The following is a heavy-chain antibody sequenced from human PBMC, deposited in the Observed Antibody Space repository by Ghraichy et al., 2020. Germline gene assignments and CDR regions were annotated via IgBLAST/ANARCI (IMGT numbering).Heavy chain of an antibody. V-gene: IGHV3-21*01. Sequence: GGSLRLSCAASGFTFSSYSMNWVRQAPGKGLEWVSSISSSSSYIYYADSVKGRFTISRDNAKNSLYLQMNSLRAEDTAVYYCARDFGYNWNDGGDYSGQGTLVTVSS. CDR2: ISSSSSYI. CDR1: GFTFSSYS. D-gene: IGHD1-1*01. J-gene: IGHJ4*02. CDR3: ARDFGYNWNDGGDY.